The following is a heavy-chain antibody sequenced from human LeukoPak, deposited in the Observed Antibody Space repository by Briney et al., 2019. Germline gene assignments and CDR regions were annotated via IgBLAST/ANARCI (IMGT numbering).Heavy chain of an antibody. Sequence: GGSLRLSCAASGFTFSSYAMHWVRQAPVKGLEWVAVISYDGSNKYYADSVKGRFTISRDNSKNTLHLQMNSLRAEDTAVYYCAREYCSSTSCSGGAFFDYWGQGTLVTVSS. V-gene: IGHV3-30*01. CDR1: GFTFSSYA. CDR3: AREYCSSTSCSGGAFFDY. J-gene: IGHJ4*02. D-gene: IGHD2-2*01. CDR2: ISYDGSNK.